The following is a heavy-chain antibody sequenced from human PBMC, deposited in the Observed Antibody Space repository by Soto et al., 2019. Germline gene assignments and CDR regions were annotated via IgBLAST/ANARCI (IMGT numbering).Heavy chain of an antibody. V-gene: IGHV3-23*01. CDR3: AKENLYSSGRNWFDP. CDR1: GFTFSSYA. D-gene: IGHD6-19*01. CDR2: ISGSGGSA. J-gene: IGHJ5*02. Sequence: GGSLRLSCAASGFTFSSYAMSWVRQAPGKGLEWVSAISGSGGSAYYADSVKGRFTISRDNSKNTLYLQMNSLRAEDTAVYYCAKENLYSSGRNWFDPWGQGTLVTVSS.